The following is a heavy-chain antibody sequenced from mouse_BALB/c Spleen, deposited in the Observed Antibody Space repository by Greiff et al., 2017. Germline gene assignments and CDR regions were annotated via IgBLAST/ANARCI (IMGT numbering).Heavy chain of an antibody. CDR3: ARHPPTGASMGYWYFDV. CDR1: GFTFSSYT. D-gene: IGHD2-10*02. CDR2: ISNGGGST. J-gene: IGHJ1*01. V-gene: IGHV5-12-2*01. Sequence: EVQLVESGGGLVQPGGSLKLSCAASGFTFSSYTMSWVRQTPEKRLEWVAYISNGGGSTYYPDTVKGRFTISRDNAKNTLYLQMSSLKSEDTAMYYCARHPPTGASMGYWYFDVWGAGTTVTVSS.